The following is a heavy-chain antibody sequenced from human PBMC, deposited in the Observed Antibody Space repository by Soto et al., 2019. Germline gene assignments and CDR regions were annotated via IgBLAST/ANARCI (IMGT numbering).Heavy chain of an antibody. CDR2: TYQSGSA. CDR1: GGSITSGGYS. Sequence: SLTCTVSGGSITSGGYSWTWIRQSPGKGLEWIGYTYQSGSAYYNPSLKSRVTISVDRSKNQFSLNLTSVTAADTAVYYCARDYYGMDVWGPGTTVTVSS. J-gene: IGHJ6*02. CDR3: ARDYYGMDV. V-gene: IGHV4-30-2*06.